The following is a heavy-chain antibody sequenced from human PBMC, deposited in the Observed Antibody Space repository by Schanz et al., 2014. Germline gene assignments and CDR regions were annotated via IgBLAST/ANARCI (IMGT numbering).Heavy chain of an antibody. CDR3: AKDHAGSDILTALGN. CDR1: GFIVSDNY. J-gene: IGHJ4*02. Sequence: DVQLVESGGGLVQPGGSLRLSCAASGFIVSDNYMHWVRQAPGKGLEWVSVIYSGGSTYYADSVKGRFSVSGDNSKNTLYLQINSLRAEDTAVYYCAKDHAGSDILTALGNWGQGSLVTVSS. D-gene: IGHD3-9*01. CDR2: IYSGGST. V-gene: IGHV3-66*01.